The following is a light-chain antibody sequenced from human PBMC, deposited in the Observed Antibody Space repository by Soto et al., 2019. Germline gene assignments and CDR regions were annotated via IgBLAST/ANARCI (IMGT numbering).Light chain of an antibody. V-gene: IGLV2-8*01. CDR2: EVI. J-gene: IGLJ3*02. CDR3: SSYADSNDLQVV. Sequence: QSALTQPPSASGSPGQSVTIFCTGTSSDIGSCKYVSWYQQHPGKAPKLIIYEVIKRPSGVPDLFSGSKAGNTASLTVSGLQADDEADYYCSSYADSNDLQVVLGGGTTLTVL. CDR1: SSDIGSCKY.